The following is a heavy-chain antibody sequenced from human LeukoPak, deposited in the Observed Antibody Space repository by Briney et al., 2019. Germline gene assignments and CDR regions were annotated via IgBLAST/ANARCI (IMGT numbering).Heavy chain of an antibody. CDR2: INPDGSWT. Sequence: GGSLRLSCAASGFNFGDYWMQWVRQAPGKGLVWVSCINPDGSWTLHADSVKGRFAISRDYARNTLYLQMNSLGVEDTAMYYCARYEQRPGVTASDPWSQGTLVTVSS. CDR1: GFNFGDYW. V-gene: IGHV3-74*01. D-gene: IGHD2-21*02. CDR3: ARYEQRPGVTASDP. J-gene: IGHJ5*02.